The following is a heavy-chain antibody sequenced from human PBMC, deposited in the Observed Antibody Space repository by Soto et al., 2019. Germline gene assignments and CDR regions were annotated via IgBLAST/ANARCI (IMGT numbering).Heavy chain of an antibody. Sequence: GGSLRLSCAASGSTFSRYSMNWVRQAPGKGLGWVSSISSTTNYIYYADSMKGRFTVSRDNAKNSVYLDMNSLSAEDTAVYYCARESEDLTSNFDYWGQGTLVTVS. V-gene: IGHV3-21*01. CDR1: GSTFSRYS. CDR3: ARESEDLTSNFDY. J-gene: IGHJ4*02. CDR2: ISSTTNYI.